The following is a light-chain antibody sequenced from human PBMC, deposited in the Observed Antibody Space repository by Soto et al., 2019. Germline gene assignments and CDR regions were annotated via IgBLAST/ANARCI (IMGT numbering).Light chain of an antibody. CDR1: QSVSSN. CDR3: QQYYNWPPLT. CDR2: GAS. V-gene: IGKV3-15*01. J-gene: IGKJ4*01. Sequence: EIVMTQSPATLSVSPGERATLSCRASQSVSSNLAWYQQKPGQAPRLLIYGASTRATGFPARFSGSGSGTDFTLTISSLQSEDFAVYYCQQYYNWPPLTFGGGTKVEIK.